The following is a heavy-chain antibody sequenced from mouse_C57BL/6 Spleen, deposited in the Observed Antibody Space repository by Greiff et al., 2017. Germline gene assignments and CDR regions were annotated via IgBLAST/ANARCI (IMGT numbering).Heavy chain of an antibody. J-gene: IGHJ2*01. Sequence: EVQLQQSGPELVKPGASVKMSCKASGYTFTDYNMHWVKQSPGKSLEWIGYINPNNGGTSYNQTFKGKATLSVNKSSSTACMELGSLTSEDSAIYYCARKGNCDYWGQGTTLTVSS. CDR2: INPNNGGT. CDR3: ARKGNCDY. V-gene: IGHV1-22*01. CDR1: GYTFTDYN.